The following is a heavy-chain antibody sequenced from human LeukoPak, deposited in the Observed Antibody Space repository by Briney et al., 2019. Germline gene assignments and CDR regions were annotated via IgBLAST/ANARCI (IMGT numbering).Heavy chain of an antibody. V-gene: IGHV5-51*01. J-gene: IGHJ4*02. Sequence: GESLKISCKGSGYSFTTYWIGWVRQKPGKGLEWMGIIYPGDSDTRYSPSFQGQVTISADKSVSNAYLQLSSLKASDTAIYYCARHRDSCINAVCYSDYWGQGTLVTVSS. CDR1: GYSFTTYW. CDR2: IYPGDSDT. CDR3: ARHRDSCINAVCYSDY. D-gene: IGHD2-8*01.